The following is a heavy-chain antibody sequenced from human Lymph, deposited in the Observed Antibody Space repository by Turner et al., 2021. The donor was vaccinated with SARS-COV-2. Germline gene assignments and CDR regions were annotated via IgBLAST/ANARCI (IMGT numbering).Heavy chain of an antibody. CDR3: AKSPLGEDYFDY. CDR1: GFTFSNYA. CDR2: ISGSGART. V-gene: IGHV3-23*01. Sequence: EVQLLESGGDLVQPGGSLRLSCAASGFTFSNYAMSWVRQAPGKGLEWVSDISGSGARTYYADSVKGRFTIPRDNSKNTLFLQMNSLRADDTAIYYCAKSPLGEDYFDYWGQGTLVTVSS. J-gene: IGHJ4*02. D-gene: IGHD3-16*01.